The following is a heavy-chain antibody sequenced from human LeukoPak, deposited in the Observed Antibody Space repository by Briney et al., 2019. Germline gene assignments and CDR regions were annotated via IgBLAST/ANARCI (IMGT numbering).Heavy chain of an antibody. CDR2: IHYDGSKK. CDR1: GFTFSRTG. V-gene: IGHV3-30*02. Sequence: GGSLRLSCAASGFTFSRTGMHWVRQAPGKGVEWVSFIHYDGSKKYYADSVKGRVTISRDNSENTLYLQMSRLRAEDTAVYYCAKDGIYYYSDYWGQGTLVTVSS. D-gene: IGHD1-26*01. J-gene: IGHJ4*02. CDR3: AKDGIYYYSDY.